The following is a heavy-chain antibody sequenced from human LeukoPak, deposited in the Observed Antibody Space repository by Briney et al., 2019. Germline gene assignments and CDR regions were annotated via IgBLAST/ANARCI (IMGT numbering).Heavy chain of an antibody. J-gene: IGHJ4*02. CDR2: IIPIFGTA. CDR3: ARVDYYDSSGPFDY. Sequence: SVKVSCKASGGTFSSYAISWARQAPGQGLEWMGGIIPIFGTANYAQKFQGRVTITADESTSTAYMELSSLRSEDTAVYYCARVDYYDSSGPFDYWGQGTLVTVSS. D-gene: IGHD3-22*01. V-gene: IGHV1-69*01. CDR1: GGTFSSYA.